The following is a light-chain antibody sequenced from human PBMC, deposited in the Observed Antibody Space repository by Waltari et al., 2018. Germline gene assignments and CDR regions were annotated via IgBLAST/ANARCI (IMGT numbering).Light chain of an antibody. CDR3: CSYAGSGTWV. Sequence: QSALTQPASVSGSPGQSITISCTGTSSDVGSYDLVSWYQHHPGKAPKHMIYEGSKRPSGVSNRFSGSKSGDTASLTISGLQAEDETDYYCCSYAGSGTWVFGGGTKLTVL. V-gene: IGLV2-23*01. J-gene: IGLJ3*02. CDR1: SSDVGSYDL. CDR2: EGS.